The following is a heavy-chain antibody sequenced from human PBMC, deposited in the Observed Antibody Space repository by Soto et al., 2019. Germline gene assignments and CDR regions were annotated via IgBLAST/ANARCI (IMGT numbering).Heavy chain of an antibody. V-gene: IGHV3-30-3*01. CDR3: ARDGYYYDSSGYSYRYFDL. J-gene: IGHJ2*01. D-gene: IGHD3-22*01. CDR2: ISYDGSNK. Sequence: QVQLVESGGGVVQPGRSLRLSCAASGFHFSSYAMHWVRQAPGKGLEWVAVISYDGSNKYYADSVKGRFTISRDNSKNTLYLQMNSLRAEDTAVYYCARDGYYYDSSGYSYRYFDLWGRGTLVTVSA. CDR1: GFHFSSYA.